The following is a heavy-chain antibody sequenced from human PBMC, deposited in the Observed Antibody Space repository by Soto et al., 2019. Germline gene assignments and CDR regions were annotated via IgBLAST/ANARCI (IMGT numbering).Heavy chain of an antibody. J-gene: IGHJ3*01. Sequence: SVTVSCKASGGTFGRNAINWVRQAPGQGLEWMGGIIPMFGTANHAQKFRDRIVITADESTNTAYLELNSLRYEDTAIYYCARPQGSGWRFNALDFWGQGTVVTVS. D-gene: IGHD6-19*01. CDR2: IIPMFGTA. CDR3: ARPQGSGWRFNALDF. CDR1: GGTFGRNA. V-gene: IGHV1-69*13.